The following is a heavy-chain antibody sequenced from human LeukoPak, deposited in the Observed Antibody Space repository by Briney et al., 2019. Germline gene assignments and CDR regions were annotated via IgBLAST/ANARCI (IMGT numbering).Heavy chain of an antibody. Sequence: SVKVSCKASGYTFTSYAMHWVRQAPGQRLEWMGWINAGNGNTKYSQKFQGRVTITRDTSASTAYMELSSLRSEDTAVYYCARETPHRGYYFDYWGQGTLVTVSS. CDR3: ARETPHRGYYFDY. J-gene: IGHJ4*02. D-gene: IGHD3-16*01. CDR1: GYTFTSYA. CDR2: INAGNGNT. V-gene: IGHV1-3*01.